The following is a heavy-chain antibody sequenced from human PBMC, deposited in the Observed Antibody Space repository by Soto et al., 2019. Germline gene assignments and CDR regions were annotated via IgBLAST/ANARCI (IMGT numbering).Heavy chain of an antibody. J-gene: IGHJ6*03. V-gene: IGHV4-34*01. Sequence: QVQLQQWGAGLLKPSETLSLTCAVYGGSFSGYQWSWIRQTPGKGLEWIGEINDSGNINYNPSLKSLLSLFVDTAKKQISLKLSSVTAADPAVYYCARGLILWFGELSRRGGYYYYMDVWGKGTTVTVSS. D-gene: IGHD3-10*01. CDR3: ARGLILWFGELSRRGGYYYYMDV. CDR1: GGSFSGYQ. CDR2: INDSGNI.